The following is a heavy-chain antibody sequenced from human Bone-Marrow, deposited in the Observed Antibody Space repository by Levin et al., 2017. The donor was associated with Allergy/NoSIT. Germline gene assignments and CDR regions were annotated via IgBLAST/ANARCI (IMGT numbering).Heavy chain of an antibody. CDR3: TTDVPRSSGWYWDFDY. V-gene: IGHV3-15*01. CDR2: IKSKIDGGTT. J-gene: IGHJ4*02. D-gene: IGHD6-19*01. Sequence: PGGSLRLSCTASGFTFSDAWMSWVRQAPGKGLEWVGRIKSKIDGGTTDYIESVKGRFTISRDDSKDTLYLHMSGLNTEDTAVYYCTTDVPRSSGWYWDFDYWGQGALVTVSS. CDR1: GFTFSDAW.